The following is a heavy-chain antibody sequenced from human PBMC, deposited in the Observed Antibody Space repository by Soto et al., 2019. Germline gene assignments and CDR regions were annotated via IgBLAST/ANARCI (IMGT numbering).Heavy chain of an antibody. D-gene: IGHD2-15*01. V-gene: IGHV3-30*04. CDR2: ISYDGSNK. CDR3: AKDRYCSGGTCLNFYGMDV. J-gene: IGHJ6*02. Sequence: GGSLRLSCAASGFTFINYAMHWVRQAPGKGLEWVAVISYDGSNKYYADSVKGRFTISRDNSKNTLYLQMNSLRTEDTAMYYCAKDRYCSGGTCLNFYGMDVWGQGTTVTVSS. CDR1: GFTFINYA.